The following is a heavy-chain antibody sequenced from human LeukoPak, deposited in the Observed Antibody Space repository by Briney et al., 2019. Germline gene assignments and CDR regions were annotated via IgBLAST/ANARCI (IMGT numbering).Heavy chain of an antibody. CDR2: INPNSGGT. D-gene: IGHD3-22*01. Sequence: GASVKVFCKASGYTFTGYYMHWVRQAPGQGLEWMGWINPNSGGTNYAQKFQGRVTMTRDTSISTAYMELSRLRSDDTAVYYCARDIRGGYYYDSSGYPDYWGQGTLVTVSS. J-gene: IGHJ4*02. CDR3: ARDIRGGYYYDSSGYPDY. CDR1: GYTFTGYY. V-gene: IGHV1-2*02.